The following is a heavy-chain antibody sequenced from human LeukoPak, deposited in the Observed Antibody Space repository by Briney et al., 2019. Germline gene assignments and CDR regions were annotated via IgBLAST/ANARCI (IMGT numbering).Heavy chain of an antibody. D-gene: IGHD4-23*01. CDR2: INPNSGGT. J-gene: IGHJ4*02. Sequence: ASVKVSCKASGYTFTSYGISWVRQAPGQGLEWMGWINPNSGGTNYAQKFQGRVTMTRDTSISTAYMELSRLRSDDTAVYYCARSRTGYGGNINYFDYWGQGTLVTVSS. CDR1: GYTFTSYG. V-gene: IGHV1-2*02. CDR3: ARSRTGYGGNINYFDY.